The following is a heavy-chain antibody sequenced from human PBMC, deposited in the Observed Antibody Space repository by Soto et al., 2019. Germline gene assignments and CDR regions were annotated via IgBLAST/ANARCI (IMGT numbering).Heavy chain of an antibody. J-gene: IGHJ6*02. D-gene: IGHD3-3*01. CDR2: IYPADSDT. CDR3: SRQASTIFGVVKDYYYYYGMDV. CDR1: GYTFTSYW. V-gene: IGHV5-51*01. Sequence: GESLKISCKGSGYTFTSYWVGWVRQMPGKGPEWMAIIYPADSDTRYNPSLQGQVTISADMSTSTAYLQWNSLKASDTAMYYCSRQASTIFGVVKDYYYYYGMDVWGQGTTVTVSS.